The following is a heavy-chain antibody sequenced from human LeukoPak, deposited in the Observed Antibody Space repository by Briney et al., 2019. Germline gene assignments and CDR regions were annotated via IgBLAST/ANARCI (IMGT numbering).Heavy chain of an antibody. CDR3: ARGIVVVVGASDHFDY. CDR1: GFTFSTYW. V-gene: IGHV3-7*01. CDR2: ISPDGSDK. D-gene: IGHD2-15*01. Sequence: PGGSLRLSCVASGFTFSTYWMNWVRQAPGKGLERVGTISPDGSDKYYVDSVKGRFTISRDNAKPSLYLQINSLRADDTALYFCARGIVVVVGASDHFDYWGQGTLITVSS. J-gene: IGHJ4*02.